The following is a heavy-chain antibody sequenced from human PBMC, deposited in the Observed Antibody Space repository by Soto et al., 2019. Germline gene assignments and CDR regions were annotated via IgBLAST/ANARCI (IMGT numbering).Heavy chain of an antibody. V-gene: IGHV3-48*01. CDR1: GVTFSSYS. CDR3: ARDSGHYYDCSVLLRPCAFDI. J-gene: IGHJ3*02. D-gene: IGHD3-22*01. CDR2: ISSSSSTI. Sequence: GGSLRLSCAASGVTFSSYSMNWVRQAPGKGLEWVSYISSSSSTIYYADSVKGRFTISRDNAKNSLYLQMNSLRAEDTAVYYCARDSGHYYDCSVLLRPCAFDIWGPAPMLT.